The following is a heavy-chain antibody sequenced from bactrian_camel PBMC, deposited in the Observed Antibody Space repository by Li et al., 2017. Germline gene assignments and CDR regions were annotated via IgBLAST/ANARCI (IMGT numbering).Heavy chain of an antibody. D-gene: IGHD2*01. CDR3: AAAPWQNVRSWSLARSFDY. CDR2: IDGVSTT. J-gene: IGHJ6*01. V-gene: IGHV3S42*01. CDR1: GFSFRTYS. Sequence: VQLVESGGGLVQPGGSLRLSCAASGFSFRTYSMSWFRQAPGKVREGVAGIDGVSTTRYADSVKGRFTISKDVANNTLYLQMNSLEPEDTGIYYCAAAPWQNVRSWSLARSFDYWGQGTQVTVSS.